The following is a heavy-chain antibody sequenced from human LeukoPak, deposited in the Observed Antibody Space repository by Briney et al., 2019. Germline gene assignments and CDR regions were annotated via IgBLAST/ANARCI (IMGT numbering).Heavy chain of an antibody. V-gene: IGHV3-21*01. Sequence: GGSLRLSCAASGFTFSSYSMNWVRQAPGKGREWVSSISSSSSYIYYADSVKGRFTISRDNAKNSLYLQMNSLRAEDTAVYYCARDFHYYDSSGYQNSEYFQHWGQGTLVTVSS. CDR1: GFTFSSYS. J-gene: IGHJ1*01. CDR3: ARDFHYYDSSGYQNSEYFQH. D-gene: IGHD3-22*01. CDR2: ISSSSSYI.